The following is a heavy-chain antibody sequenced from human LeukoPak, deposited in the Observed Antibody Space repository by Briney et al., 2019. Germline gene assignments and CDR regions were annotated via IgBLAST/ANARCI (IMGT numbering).Heavy chain of an antibody. CDR3: ARVAAGGNYFDY. CDR1: GGSISSYY. Sequence: PSETLSLTCAVSGGSISSYYWSWIRQPPGKGLEWIGYIYYSGSTNYNPSLKSRVTISVDTSKNQFSLKLSSVTAADTAVYYCARVAAGGNYFDYWGQGTLVTDSS. J-gene: IGHJ4*02. CDR2: IYYSGST. V-gene: IGHV4-59*01. D-gene: IGHD6-13*01.